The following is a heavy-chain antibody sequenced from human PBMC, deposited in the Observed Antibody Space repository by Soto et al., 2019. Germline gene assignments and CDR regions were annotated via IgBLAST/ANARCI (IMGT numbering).Heavy chain of an antibody. Sequence: HPGGSLRLSCAASGFTFSSYAMSWVRQAPGKGLEFVSAISGSDGITYYADSVKGRFTISRDNSKNTLYLQMNSLRAEDTAVYYCVKPHHPWELLSFDPWGQGTLVTVSS. CDR2: ISGSDGIT. CDR1: GFTFSSYA. D-gene: IGHD1-26*01. V-gene: IGHV3-23*01. CDR3: VKPHHPWELLSFDP. J-gene: IGHJ5*02.